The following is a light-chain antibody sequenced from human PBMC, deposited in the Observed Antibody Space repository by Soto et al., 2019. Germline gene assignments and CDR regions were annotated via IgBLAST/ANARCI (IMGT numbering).Light chain of an antibody. Sequence: DIQLTQSPSTLSASVGDRVTLTCRTSQNINTWLAWYQQKPGKAPSLLIYDASNLESGVPSRFSGRGAGTEFTLIISSLQPEDCATYYCQEYSSKFRMFGHGTKVEI. CDR2: DAS. CDR3: QEYSSKFRM. CDR1: QNINTW. J-gene: IGKJ1*01. V-gene: IGKV1-5*01.